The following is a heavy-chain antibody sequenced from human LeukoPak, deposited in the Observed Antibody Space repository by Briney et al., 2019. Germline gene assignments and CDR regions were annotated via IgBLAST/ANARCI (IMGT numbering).Heavy chain of an antibody. Sequence: PGGSLRLSCAASGFTFSSYEMNWVRQAPGKGLEWVSYISSSGRTIYYADSVKGRFTISRDNSKNTLYLQMNSLRAEDTALYYCAKAISGSYFYWGQGTLVTVSS. CDR2: ISSSGRTI. CDR3: AKAISGSYFY. J-gene: IGHJ4*02. V-gene: IGHV3-48*03. D-gene: IGHD3-10*01. CDR1: GFTFSSYE.